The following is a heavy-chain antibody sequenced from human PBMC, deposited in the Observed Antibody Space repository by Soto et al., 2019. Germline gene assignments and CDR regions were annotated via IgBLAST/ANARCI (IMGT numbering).Heavy chain of an antibody. D-gene: IGHD5-12*01. CDR2: IYYSGST. V-gene: IGHV4-59*01. Sequence: PSETLSLTCTVSAGSISSYYWSWIRQPPGKGLEWIGYIYYSGSTNYNPSLKSRVTISVDTSKNQFSLKLSSVTAADTAVYCCARIHVDIVATIPAYYFDYWGQGTLVTVSS. CDR3: ARIHVDIVATIPAYYFDY. CDR1: AGSISSYY. J-gene: IGHJ4*02.